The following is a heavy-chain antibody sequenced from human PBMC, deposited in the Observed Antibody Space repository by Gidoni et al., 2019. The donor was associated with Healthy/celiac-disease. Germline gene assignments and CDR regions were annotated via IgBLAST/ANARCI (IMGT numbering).Heavy chain of an antibody. V-gene: IGHV4-39*01. CDR2: IYYSGST. CDR1: GGSISSSSYY. Sequence: QLQLQESGPGLVKPSETLSLTCTVSGGSISSSSYYWVWIRQPPGKGLEWIGSIYYSGSTYYNPSLKSRVTISVDTSKNQFSLKLSSVTAADTAVYYCARLGDYVIIDYWGQGTLVTVSS. D-gene: IGHD4-17*01. CDR3: ARLGDYVIIDY. J-gene: IGHJ4*02.